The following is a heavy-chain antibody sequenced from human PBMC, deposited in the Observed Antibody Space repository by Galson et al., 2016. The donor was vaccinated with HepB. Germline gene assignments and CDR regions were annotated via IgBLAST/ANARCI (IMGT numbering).Heavy chain of an antibody. CDR2: ISPSDSQT. CDR1: GFIFTKYW. D-gene: IGHD3-9*01. V-gene: IGHV5-51*01. CDR3: AERAHYDYLSGWGKSLDL. Sequence: QSGAEVKNPGESLKISCKGSGFIFTKYWISWVRQMPGKGLGWMGFISPSDSQTTYNPSFQAQVTTSADKSISTAYLQWSSRKASASASYFCAERAHYDYLSGWGKSLDLWGQGTVVTVSS. J-gene: IGHJ3*01.